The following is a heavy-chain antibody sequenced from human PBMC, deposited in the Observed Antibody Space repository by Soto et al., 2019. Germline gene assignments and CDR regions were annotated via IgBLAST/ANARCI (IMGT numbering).Heavy chain of an antibody. Sequence: ASVKVSCKASGYAFTTYHMHWVRQAPGQGLEWMGMIDPSDGTTTYAQKLQGRVTMTRDTATSTVYMELSSLRSEDTAVYYCARDEVPDVQNDAFAIWGQGPMVTGS. V-gene: IGHV1-46*04. J-gene: IGHJ3*02. CDR3: ARDEVPDVQNDAFAI. CDR1: GYAFTTYH. CDR2: IDPSDGTT.